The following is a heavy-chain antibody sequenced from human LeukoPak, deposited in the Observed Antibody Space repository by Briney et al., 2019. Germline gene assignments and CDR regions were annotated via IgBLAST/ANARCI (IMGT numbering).Heavy chain of an antibody. CDR2: IKHSGST. J-gene: IGHJ6*03. Sequence: SETLSLTCAVYGGSFSGYYWRWIRQPPGKGLELIGEIKHSGSTNYNPALKSRVTISVDTSKNQFSLRLSSVTAADTAVYYCARRVGRWFGERAYYYNYMDVWGKGTTVTISS. CDR1: GGSFSGYY. CDR3: ARRVGRWFGERAYYYNYMDV. V-gene: IGHV4-34*01. D-gene: IGHD3-10*01.